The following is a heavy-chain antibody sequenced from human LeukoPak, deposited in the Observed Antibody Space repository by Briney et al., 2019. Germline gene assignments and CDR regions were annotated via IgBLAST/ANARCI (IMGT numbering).Heavy chain of an antibody. J-gene: IGHJ4*02. V-gene: IGHV3-33*01. D-gene: IGHD6-13*01. CDR2: MWYDGSNK. Sequence: PGGSLRLSCAACGFTFSSYGMHWVRQAPGKGLEWVAVMWYDGSNKYYADSVKGRFTISRDNSKNTLYLQMNSLRAEDTAVYYCARTRRGIAAAGKGAFFDYWGQGTLVTVSS. CDR1: GFTFSSYG. CDR3: ARTRRGIAAAGKGAFFDY.